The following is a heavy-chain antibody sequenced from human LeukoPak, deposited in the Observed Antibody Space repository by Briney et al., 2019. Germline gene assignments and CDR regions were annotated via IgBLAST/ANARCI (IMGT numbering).Heavy chain of an antibody. D-gene: IGHD3-10*02. J-gene: IGHJ4*02. Sequence: PGGSLRLSCTASGFTFSNAWMTWVRQAPGKGLEWVGRIKSKTDGGSTEYAASVKDRFTISRDDSENTLYLQMNSLKTEDTALYYCSTSVRWSSPLPVTWGQGTPVTVSS. CDR1: GFTFSNAW. CDR2: IKSKTDGGST. CDR3: STSVRWSSPLPVT. V-gene: IGHV3-15*01.